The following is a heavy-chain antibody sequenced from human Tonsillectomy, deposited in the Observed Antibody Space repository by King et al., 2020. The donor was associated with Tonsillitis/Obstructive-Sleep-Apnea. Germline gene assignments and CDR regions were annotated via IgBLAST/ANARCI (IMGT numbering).Heavy chain of an antibody. D-gene: IGHD2-8*01. CDR1: GGSISSYY. CDR2: IYYSGST. Sequence: QLQESGPGLVKPSETLSLTCTVSGGSISSYYWSWIRQPPGKGLEWIGYIYYSGSTNHNPSLKSRVTISVDTSKNKFSLKLSSVTAADTAVYYCARDMVLEAGGDAFDIWGQGTMVTVSS. CDR3: ARDMVLEAGGDAFDI. J-gene: IGHJ3*02. V-gene: IGHV4-59*01.